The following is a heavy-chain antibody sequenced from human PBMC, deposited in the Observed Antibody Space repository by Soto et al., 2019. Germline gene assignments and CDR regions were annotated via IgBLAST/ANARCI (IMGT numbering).Heavy chain of an antibody. CDR3: ARDGYNYDYFDY. D-gene: IGHD5-12*01. J-gene: IGHJ4*02. CDR1: GFTFSSYG. Sequence: QVQLVESGGGVVQPGRSLRLSCAASGFTFSSYGMHWVRQAPGKGLEWVAVIWYDGSNKYYADSVKGRFTISRDNSKNTLYRQMNSLRAEDTAVYYCARDGYNYDYFDYWGQGTLVTVSS. V-gene: IGHV3-33*01. CDR2: IWYDGSNK.